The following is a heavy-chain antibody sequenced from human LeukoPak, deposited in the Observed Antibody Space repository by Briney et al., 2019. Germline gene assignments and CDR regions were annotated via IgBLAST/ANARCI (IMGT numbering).Heavy chain of an antibody. J-gene: IGHJ4*01. CDR2: IWSDATNR. CDR1: GFIFSHYG. CDR3: ARDAQRGFDYSNSLRY. D-gene: IGHD4-11*01. Sequence: GGSLRLSCAASGFIFSHYGMHWVRQAPGKGLEWVAVIWSDATNRFYATSVKGRFSISRDNFQNTVFLEMSSLRVEDTAIYYCARDAQRGFDYSNSLRYWGHGTLVTVSS. V-gene: IGHV3-30*12.